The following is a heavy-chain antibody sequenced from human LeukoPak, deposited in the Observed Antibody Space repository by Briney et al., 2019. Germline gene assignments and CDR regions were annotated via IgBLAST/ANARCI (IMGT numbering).Heavy chain of an antibody. J-gene: IGHJ4*02. CDR3: AKDQSLSTTMMFDY. V-gene: IGHV3-23*01. CDR1: GFTFNTHA. Sequence: GGSLRLSCAASGFTFNTHAMTWVRQALGKGLEWVSAISGSGGSTYYADSVKGRFTISRDNSRNTLYLQMSSLRAEDTAVYYCAKDQSLSTTMMFDYWGQGTLVTVSS. D-gene: IGHD3-22*01. CDR2: ISGSGGST.